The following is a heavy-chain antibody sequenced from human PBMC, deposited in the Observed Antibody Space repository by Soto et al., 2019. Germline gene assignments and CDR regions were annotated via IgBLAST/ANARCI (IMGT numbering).Heavy chain of an antibody. CDR3: GRDWRSYVLPDY. CDR1: GYTFSTFG. D-gene: IGHD1-26*01. J-gene: IGHJ4*02. CDR2: ISTDNGDT. Sequence: QVQLVQSGAEVKKPGDSVKVSCKASGYTFSTFGISWVRQAPGQGLEWLGWISTDNGDTNYAQNLQDRITMTTDTSTNTAYVELRSMTSDDTAVCYCGRDWRSYVLPDYWGRGTLVTVSS. V-gene: IGHV1-18*01.